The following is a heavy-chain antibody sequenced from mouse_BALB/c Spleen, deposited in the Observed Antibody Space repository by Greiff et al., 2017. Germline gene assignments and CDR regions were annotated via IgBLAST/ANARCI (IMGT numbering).Heavy chain of an antibody. CDR1: GFTFSSFG. CDR2: ISSGSSTI. J-gene: IGHJ4*01. V-gene: IGHV5-17*02. Sequence: EVKLMESGGGLVQPGGSRKLSCAASGFTFSSFGMHWVRQAPEKGLEWVAYISSGSSTIYYADTVKGRFTISRDNPKNTLFLQMTSLRSEDTAMFYCAIDDYEALYAMDYWGQGTSVTVSS. D-gene: IGHD2-4*01. CDR3: AIDDYEALYAMDY.